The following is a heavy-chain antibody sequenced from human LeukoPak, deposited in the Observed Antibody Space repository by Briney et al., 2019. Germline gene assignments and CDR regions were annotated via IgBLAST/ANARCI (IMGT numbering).Heavy chain of an antibody. CDR1: GYTFTDYY. CDR3: ARGLGTVTTLNYYVAD. J-gene: IGHJ4*02. D-gene: IGHD4-17*01. CDR2: INPNSGGA. Sequence: GASVKVSCKASGYTFTDYYIHWVRQAPGQGLEWMRWINPNSGGAHYARKFQGRVTMTRDTSISTVFLEVSRLRSDDTDVYYCARGLGTVTTLNYYVADWGEGTLVTVSS. V-gene: IGHV1-2*02.